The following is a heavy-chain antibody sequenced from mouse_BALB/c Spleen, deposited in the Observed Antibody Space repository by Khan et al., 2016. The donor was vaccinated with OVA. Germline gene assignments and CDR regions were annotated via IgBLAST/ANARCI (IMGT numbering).Heavy chain of an antibody. V-gene: IGHV1-4*01. J-gene: IGHJ3*01. Sequence: QVRLQQSGAELARPGASVKMSCKASGYIFTSYMIHWVKQRPGQGLEWIGDINPSSDYNNYNQKFKDKATLTADKSSSTAYMQLSSLTSEDSAVYYCARVGYGSFGYWGQGTLVTVSA. CDR2: INPSSDYN. CDR3: ARVGYGSFGY. D-gene: IGHD1-1*01. CDR1: GYIFTSYM.